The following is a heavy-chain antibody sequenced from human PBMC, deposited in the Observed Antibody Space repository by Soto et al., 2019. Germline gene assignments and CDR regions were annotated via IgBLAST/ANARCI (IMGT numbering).Heavy chain of an antibody. CDR2: ISGSGGST. V-gene: IGHV3-23*01. CDR3: AKDLYFTTVTWFY. Sequence: GGSLRLSCAASGFTFSSYAMSWVRQAPGKGLEWVSAISGSGGSTYYADSVKGRFTTSTDNSKNTLYLQMNSLRAEDTVVYSCAKDLYFTTVTWFYWGQGTLVTVSS. D-gene: IGHD4-4*01. J-gene: IGHJ4*02. CDR1: GFTFSSYA.